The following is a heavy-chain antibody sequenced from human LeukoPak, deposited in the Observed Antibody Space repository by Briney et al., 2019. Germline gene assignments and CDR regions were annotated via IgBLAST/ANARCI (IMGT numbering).Heavy chain of an antibody. Sequence: SVKVSCKASGGTFSSYAISWVRQAPGQGLEWMGGIIPIFGTANYAQKFQGRVTITADESTSTAYMELSSLRSEDTAVYYCARDSSGYSYGPPFDYWGQGTLVTVSS. CDR3: ARDSSGYSYGPPFDY. V-gene: IGHV1-69*13. J-gene: IGHJ4*02. CDR1: GGTFSSYA. D-gene: IGHD5-18*01. CDR2: IIPIFGTA.